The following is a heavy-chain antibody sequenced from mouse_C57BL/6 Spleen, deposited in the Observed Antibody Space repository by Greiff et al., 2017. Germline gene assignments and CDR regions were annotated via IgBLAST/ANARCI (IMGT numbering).Heavy chain of an antibody. CDR3: ARRELLRLRRRGDFDY. D-gene: IGHD2-2*01. J-gene: IGHJ2*01. V-gene: IGHV1-64*01. Sequence: QVQLQQSGAELVKPGASVKLSCKASGYTFTSYWMHWVKQRPGQGPEWIGMIHPNSGSTNYNEKFKSKATLTVDKSSSTAYMQLSSLTSEDSAVYYCARRELLRLRRRGDFDYWGQGTTLTVSS. CDR2: IHPNSGST. CDR1: GYTFTSYW.